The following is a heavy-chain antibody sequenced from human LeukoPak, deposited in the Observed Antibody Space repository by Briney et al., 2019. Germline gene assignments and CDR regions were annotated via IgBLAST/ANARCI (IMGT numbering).Heavy chain of an antibody. CDR2: IKQDGSEK. J-gene: IGHJ4*02. CDR3: ARDTRYCSGGSCYQVY. V-gene: IGHV3-7*01. Sequence: PGGSLRLSCAASGFTFSSYWMSWVRQAPGKGLEWVANIKQDGSEKYYVDSVKGRFTISRDNAKNSLCLQMNSLRAEDTAVYYCARDTRYCSGGSCYQVYWGQGTLVTVSS. CDR1: GFTFSSYW. D-gene: IGHD2-15*01.